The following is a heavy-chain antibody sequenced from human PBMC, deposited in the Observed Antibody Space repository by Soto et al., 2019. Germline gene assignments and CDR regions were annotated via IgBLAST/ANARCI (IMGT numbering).Heavy chain of an antibody. CDR1: GYSFTSYW. Sequence: GESLKISCKGSGYSFTSYWIGWVRQMPGKGLEWMGIIYPGDSDTRYSPSFQGQVTISADKSISTAYLQWSSLKASDTAMYYCARAVGGVVTDLGWFDPWGQGTLVTVSS. V-gene: IGHV5-51*01. D-gene: IGHD3-3*01. CDR3: ARAVGGVVTDLGWFDP. CDR2: IYPGDSDT. J-gene: IGHJ5*02.